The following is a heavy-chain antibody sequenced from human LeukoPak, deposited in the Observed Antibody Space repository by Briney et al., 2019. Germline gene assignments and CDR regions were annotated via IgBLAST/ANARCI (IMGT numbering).Heavy chain of an antibody. V-gene: IGHV3-53*01. CDR1: GFTVSTNY. CDR2: IYSGGST. D-gene: IGHD6-13*01. CDR3: AGSSRKYYFEY. Sequence: GGSLRLSCAASGFTVSTNYMSWVRQAPGKGLEWVSLIYSGGSTYYADSVKGRFTIPRDNSENTLFLQMNSLRVEDTAMYYCAGSSRKYYFEYWGQGTLVTVSS. J-gene: IGHJ4*02.